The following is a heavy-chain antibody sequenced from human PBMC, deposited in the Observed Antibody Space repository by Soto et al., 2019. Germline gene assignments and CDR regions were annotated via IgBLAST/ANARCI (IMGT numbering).Heavy chain of an antibody. CDR3: ARGRHPPSGVANWFDP. CDR2: ISTYNGNT. J-gene: IGHJ5*02. Sequence: QVQLVQSGAEVKKPGASVKVTCKASGYSFTTYSISWVRQAPGQGLEWMGWISTYNGNTNYARKLQGRVTMTTGTSASTAYMELRSLRSDDTAVYFCARGRHPPSGVANWFDPWGQGTLVTVSS. V-gene: IGHV1-18*01. CDR1: GYSFTTYS. D-gene: IGHD3-10*01.